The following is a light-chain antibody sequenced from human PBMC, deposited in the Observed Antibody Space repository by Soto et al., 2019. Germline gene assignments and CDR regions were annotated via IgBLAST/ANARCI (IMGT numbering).Light chain of an antibody. Sequence: EIVLTQSPGTLSLSAGEIATLSFSASQSVISNYLAWYQQKPGQAPRLLIYGASNRATGIPARFSGSGSGIDFTLTISSLQPEDFAVYYCQQYGSSPWTFGQGTKVDIK. CDR1: QSVISNY. CDR3: QQYGSSPWT. CDR2: GAS. V-gene: IGKV3-20*01. J-gene: IGKJ1*01.